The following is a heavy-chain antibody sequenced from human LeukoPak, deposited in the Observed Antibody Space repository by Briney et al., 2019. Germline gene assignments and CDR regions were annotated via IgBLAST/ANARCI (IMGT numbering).Heavy chain of an antibody. CDR1: GFPLTTSGMY. CDR3: ARMISVGNWNFDY. Sequence: SGPTLVNPTQTLTLTCTFSGFPLTTSGMYVTWIRHPPGKTLEWLARIDWDDAKYYSTSLKTRLTISKDTSINQVVLTMTSMDPVDTATYYCARMISVGNWNFDYWGQGTLVTVSS. J-gene: IGHJ4*02. CDR2: IDWDDAK. V-gene: IGHV2-70*11. D-gene: IGHD1-1*01.